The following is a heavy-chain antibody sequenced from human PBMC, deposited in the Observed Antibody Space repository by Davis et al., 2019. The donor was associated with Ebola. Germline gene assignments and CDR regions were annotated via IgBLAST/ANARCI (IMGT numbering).Heavy chain of an antibody. J-gene: IGHJ2*01. V-gene: IGHV3-53*01. D-gene: IGHD4-17*01. CDR2: IYRDERT. Sequence: PSETLSLTCAASGFIVSDKYMSWVRQAPGKGLEWVSVIYRDERTYYADSVKGRFTVSRDNSENMLYLQMSTLRAEDTAVYYCARHVNGDFWYFDLWGRGTRVTVSS. CDR3: ARHVNGDFWYFDL. CDR1: GFIVSDKY.